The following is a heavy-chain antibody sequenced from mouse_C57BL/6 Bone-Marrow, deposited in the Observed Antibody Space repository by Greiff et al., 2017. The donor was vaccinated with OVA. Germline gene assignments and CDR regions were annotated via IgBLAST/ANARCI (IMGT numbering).Heavy chain of an antibody. V-gene: IGHV3-6*01. Sequence: DVQLQESGPGLVKPSQSLSLTCSVTGYSITSGYYWNWIRQFPGNKLEWMGYISYDGSNNYNPSLKNRISITRDTSKNQFFLKLNSVTTEDTATYYCARDGVVAYYYAMDYWGQGTSVTVSS. CDR3: ARDGVVAYYYAMDY. J-gene: IGHJ4*01. D-gene: IGHD1-1*01. CDR2: ISYDGSN. CDR1: GYSITSGYY.